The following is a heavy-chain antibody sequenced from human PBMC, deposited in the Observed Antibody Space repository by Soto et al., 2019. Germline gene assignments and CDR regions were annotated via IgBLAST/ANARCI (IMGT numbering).Heavy chain of an antibody. J-gene: IGHJ6*02. CDR3: AREGVVVAATVDYYYYYGMDV. V-gene: IGHV1-24*01. CDR2: FDPEDGET. D-gene: IGHD2-15*01. CDR1: GYTLTDLS. Sequence: ASVTVSCKVSGYTLTDLSMHWVRQAPGKGLEWMGGFDPEDGETIYAQKFQGRVTMTEDTSTDTAYMELRSLRSDDTAVYYCAREGVVVAATVDYYYYYGMDVWGQGTTVTVSS.